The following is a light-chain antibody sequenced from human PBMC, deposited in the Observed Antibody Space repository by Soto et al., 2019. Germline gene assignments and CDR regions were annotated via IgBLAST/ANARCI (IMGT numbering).Light chain of an antibody. Sequence: QSALTQPRSVSGSPGQSVTISCTGTSRDVGYYNYVSWYQQHPGKAPKLMIYDVSKRPAGVPDRFSGSKSGNTASLTISGLQAEDEADYYFCSYAGGYQYVFGTGTKLTVL. J-gene: IGLJ1*01. CDR1: SRDVGYYNY. V-gene: IGLV2-11*01. CDR2: DVS. CDR3: CSYAGGYQYV.